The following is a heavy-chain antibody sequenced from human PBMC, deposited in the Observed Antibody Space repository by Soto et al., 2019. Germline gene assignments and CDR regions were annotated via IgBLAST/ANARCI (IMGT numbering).Heavy chain of an antibody. D-gene: IGHD3-22*01. V-gene: IGHV1-69*13. Sequence: ASVKVSCKASGGTFSSYAISWVRQAPGQGLEWMGGIIPIFGTANYAQKFQGRVTITADESTSTAYMELSSLRSEDTAVYYCASVNYDSSGYLGPKYWGQGTLVTVSS. CDR3: ASVNYDSSGYLGPKY. CDR1: GGTFSSYA. CDR2: IIPIFGTA. J-gene: IGHJ4*02.